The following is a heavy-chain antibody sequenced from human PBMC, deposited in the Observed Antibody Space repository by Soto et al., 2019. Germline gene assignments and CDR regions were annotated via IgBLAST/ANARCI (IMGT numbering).Heavy chain of an antibody. Sequence: GGSLRLSCAAPGFTFDNYAMNWVRQAPGKGLEWVSGITGSGENTYYADSVKGRFTISRDNSKNTLYVQLNSLRVEDTAIYYCAKVSLGATTITDFYYYGMDVWGQGTMVTVSS. CDR2: ITGSGENT. CDR1: GFTFDNYA. V-gene: IGHV3-23*01. J-gene: IGHJ6*02. D-gene: IGHD1-26*01. CDR3: AKVSLGATTITDFYYYGMDV.